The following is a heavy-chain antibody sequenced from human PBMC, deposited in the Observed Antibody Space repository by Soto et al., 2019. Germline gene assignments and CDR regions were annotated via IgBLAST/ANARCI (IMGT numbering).Heavy chain of an antibody. V-gene: IGHV5-51*01. CDR1: GYSFTSYW. Sequence: PGESLKISCKGSGYSFTSYWIGWVRQMPGKGLEWMGIIYPGDSDTRYSPSFQGQVTISADKSISTAYLQWSSLKASDTAMYYCARHPYCSGGSCYDYYYYYGMEVWGQGTTVTVSS. D-gene: IGHD2-15*01. CDR3: ARHPYCSGGSCYDYYYYYGMEV. CDR2: IYPGDSDT. J-gene: IGHJ6*02.